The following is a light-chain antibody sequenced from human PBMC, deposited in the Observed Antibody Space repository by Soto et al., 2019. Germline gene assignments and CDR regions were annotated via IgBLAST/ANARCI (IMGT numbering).Light chain of an antibody. CDR3: HHYNNWWA. CDR2: GAS. V-gene: IGKV3-15*01. Sequence: EIVMTQAPATLSGSPGERATLSCRASQSVSTNLAWYQQKPGQAPRLLIYGASTRATGIPDRFSGSGSGTEFSLTINSLQSEDFAVYYCHHYNNWWAFGQGTKVEIK. CDR1: QSVSTN. J-gene: IGKJ1*01.